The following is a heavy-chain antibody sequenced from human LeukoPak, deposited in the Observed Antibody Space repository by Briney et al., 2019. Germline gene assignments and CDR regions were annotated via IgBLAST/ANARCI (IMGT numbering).Heavy chain of an antibody. Sequence: GGSLRLSCAASGFTFSSYAMHWVRQAPGKGLEYVSAISSNGGSTYYANSVKGRFTISRDNSKNTLYLQMNSLRAEDTAVYYCANAGGDGYNPVWYFDYWGQGTLVTVSS. D-gene: IGHD5-24*01. V-gene: IGHV3-64*01. CDR1: GFTFSSYA. CDR2: ISSNGGST. J-gene: IGHJ4*02. CDR3: ANAGGDGYNPVWYFDY.